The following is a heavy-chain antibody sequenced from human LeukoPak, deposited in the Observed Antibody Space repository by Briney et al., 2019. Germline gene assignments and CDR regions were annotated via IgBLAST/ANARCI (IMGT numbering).Heavy chain of an antibody. CDR1: GFTFSSYA. Sequence: GRSLRLSCAASGFTFSSYAMHWVRQAPGKGLEWVAVISYDGSNKYYADSVKGRFTISRDNSKNTLYLQMNSLRAEDTAVYYCARDRCVYYYDSSGYCLDDAFDIWGQGTMVTVSS. CDR3: ARDRCVYYYDSSGYCLDDAFDI. J-gene: IGHJ3*02. CDR2: ISYDGSNK. D-gene: IGHD3-22*01. V-gene: IGHV3-30-3*01.